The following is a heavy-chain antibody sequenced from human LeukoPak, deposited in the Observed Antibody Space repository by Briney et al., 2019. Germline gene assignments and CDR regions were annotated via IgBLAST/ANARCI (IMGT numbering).Heavy chain of an antibody. V-gene: IGHV4-4*02. CDR3: AIDIVVVVAAQYYYYYGMDV. CDR1: GGSISSSNW. CDR2: IYHSGST. D-gene: IGHD2-15*01. J-gene: IGHJ6*02. Sequence: SGTLSLTCAVSGGSISSSNWWSWVRQPPGKGLEWIGEIYHSGSTNYNPSLKSRVTISVDTSKNQFSLKLSSVTAADTAVYYCAIDIVVVVAAQYYYYYGMDVWGQGTTVTVSS.